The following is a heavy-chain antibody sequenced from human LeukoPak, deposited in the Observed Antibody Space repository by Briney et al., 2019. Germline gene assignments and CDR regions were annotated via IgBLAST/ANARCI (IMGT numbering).Heavy chain of an antibody. V-gene: IGHV3-66*01. CDR1: GFTVTSNY. J-gene: IGHJ6*02. D-gene: IGHD2/OR15-2a*01. CDR3: AIGGVIWRMDV. CDR2: VYPGGFT. Sequence: GGSLRLSCAVSGFTVTSNYMSWVRQAPGKGLEWVSVVYPGGFTYHADSVKGRFTISRDTFKNTVYLQMNSLRAGDTAVYYCAIGGVIWRMDVWGQGTTVTVSS.